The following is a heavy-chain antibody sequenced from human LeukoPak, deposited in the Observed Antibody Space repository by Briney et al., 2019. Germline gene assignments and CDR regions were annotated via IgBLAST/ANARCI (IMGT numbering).Heavy chain of an antibody. D-gene: IGHD3-10*02. Sequence: GGSLRLSCAASGFTVSSNYMSWVRRAPGKGLEWVSVIYSGGNTYYADSVKGRFTISRDNSKNTLYLQMNSLRAEDTAVYYCARDFGVPGLTDYWGQGTLVTVSS. CDR3: ARDFGVPGLTDY. CDR1: GFTVSSNY. CDR2: IYSGGNT. J-gene: IGHJ4*02. V-gene: IGHV3-53*01.